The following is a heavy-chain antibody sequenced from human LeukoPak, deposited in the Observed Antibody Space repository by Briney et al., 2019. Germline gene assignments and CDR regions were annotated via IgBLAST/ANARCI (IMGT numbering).Heavy chain of an antibody. CDR2: INPSGGST. CDR3: ARSDYSDSSAYPFDY. V-gene: IGHV1-46*01. Sequence: ASVKVSCKASGYTFTSYYMHWVRQAPGQGLEWMGIINPSGGSTSYAQNLQGRVTMTTDTSTSTAYMELRSLRSDDTAVYYCARSDYSDSSAYPFDYWGQGTLVTVSS. CDR1: GYTFTSYY. J-gene: IGHJ4*02. D-gene: IGHD3-22*01.